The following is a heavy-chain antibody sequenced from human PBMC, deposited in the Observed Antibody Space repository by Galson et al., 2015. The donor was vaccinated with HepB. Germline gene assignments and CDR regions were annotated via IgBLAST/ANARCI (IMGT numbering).Heavy chain of an antibody. D-gene: IGHD3-9*01. V-gene: IGHV1-2*02. Sequence: SVKVSCKASGYTFTGYYMHWVRQAPGQGLEWMGWINPNSGGTNYAQKFQGRVTMTRDTSTSTAYMELSRLRSDDTAVYYCARAGELSRRYFDWSEEDYWGQGTLVTVSS. J-gene: IGHJ4*02. CDR2: INPNSGGT. CDR3: ARAGELSRRYFDWSEEDY. CDR1: GYTFTGYY.